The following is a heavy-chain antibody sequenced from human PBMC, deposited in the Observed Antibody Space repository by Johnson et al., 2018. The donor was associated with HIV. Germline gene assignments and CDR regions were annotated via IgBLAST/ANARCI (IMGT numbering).Heavy chain of an antibody. D-gene: IGHD6-19*01. Sequence: QVQLVESGGDLVKPGGSLRVSCVASGFVFSDSHMSWIRQAPGKGLEWISYISSGGSSIYYANSVRGRFTISRDNAKNTLYLQMNSLRAEDTAVYYCARDRAGFDIWGQGTMVTVSS. CDR1: GFVFSDSH. J-gene: IGHJ3*02. V-gene: IGHV3-11*01. CDR3: ARDRAGFDI. CDR2: ISSGGSSI.